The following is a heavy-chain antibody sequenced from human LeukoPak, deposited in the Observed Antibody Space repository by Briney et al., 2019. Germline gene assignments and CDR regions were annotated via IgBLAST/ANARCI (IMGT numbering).Heavy chain of an antibody. CDR3: ADVHYYGSGSG. CDR2: ISSSDGST. V-gene: IGHV3-23*01. CDR1: GFTVSSNY. J-gene: IGHJ4*02. Sequence: GGSLRLSCAAYGFTVSSNYMSWVRQAPGKGLEWVSTISSSDGSTYYADSVKGRFTISRDNSKNTLFLQMNSLRAEDTAVYYCADVHYYGSGSGWGQGTLVTVSS. D-gene: IGHD3-10*01.